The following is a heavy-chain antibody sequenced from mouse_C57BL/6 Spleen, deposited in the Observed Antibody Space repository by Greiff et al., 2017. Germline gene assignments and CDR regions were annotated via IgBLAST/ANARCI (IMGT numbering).Heavy chain of an antibody. CDR2: IDPSDSYT. J-gene: IGHJ2*01. CDR3: ARKGDYALDY. Sequence: VQLQQPGAELVKPGASVKLSCKASGYTFTSYWMQWVKQRPGQGLEWIGEIDPSDSYTNYNQKFKGKATLTVDTSSSTAYMQLSSLTSEDSAVYYCARKGDYALDYWGQGTTLTVSS. V-gene: IGHV1-50*01. CDR1: GYTFTSYW. D-gene: IGHD1-1*01.